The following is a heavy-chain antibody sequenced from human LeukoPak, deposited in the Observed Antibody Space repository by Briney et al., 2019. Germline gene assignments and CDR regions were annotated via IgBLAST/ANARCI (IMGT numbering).Heavy chain of an antibody. J-gene: IGHJ4*02. Sequence: GGSLRLSCAGSGFTFSSYWMHWVRHAPGKGLVWVSRISTDASSTTYADSVKGRVTISRDNAKGTLYLQMSSLRAEDTAVYYCTGHHQAYSRTYWGQGTLVTVSS. CDR1: GFTFSSYW. CDR3: TGHHQAYSRTY. D-gene: IGHD4-11*01. V-gene: IGHV3-74*01. CDR2: ISTDASST.